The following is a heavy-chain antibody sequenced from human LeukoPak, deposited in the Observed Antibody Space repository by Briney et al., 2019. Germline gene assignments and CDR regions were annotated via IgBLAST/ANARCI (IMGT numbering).Heavy chain of an antibody. CDR3: VRDGVGAPPFDY. Sequence: RPGVSLRLSCAASGFTFSSNWMHWVRQAPGKGLVWVSRIKGDGSSTSYADSVKGRFTISRDNAKNTLFLQMNSLRAEDTAVYYCVRDGVGAPPFDYWGQGALVTVSS. CDR2: IKGDGSST. D-gene: IGHD1-26*01. CDR1: GFTFSSNW. J-gene: IGHJ4*02. V-gene: IGHV3-74*01.